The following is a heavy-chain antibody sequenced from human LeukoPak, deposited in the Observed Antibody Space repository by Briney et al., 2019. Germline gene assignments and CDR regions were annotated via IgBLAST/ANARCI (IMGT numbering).Heavy chain of an antibody. Sequence: SETLSLTCTVSGGSISNNYWSWLRQPPGKGLEWIAFIHDTGRTRYNPSLQSRVTISRDTSKSHFSLKLSSLRAADTAVYYCARLPDYDNSGDPDTFDIWGQGTMVTVS. CDR1: GGSISNNY. CDR2: IHDTGRT. CDR3: ARLPDYDNSGDPDTFDI. V-gene: IGHV4-59*01. D-gene: IGHD3-22*01. J-gene: IGHJ3*02.